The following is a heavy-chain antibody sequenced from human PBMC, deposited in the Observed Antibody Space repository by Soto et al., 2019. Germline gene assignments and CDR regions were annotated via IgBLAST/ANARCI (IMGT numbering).Heavy chain of an antibody. CDR2: ISSSTYT. CDR1: VVKVSGSR. Sequence: SDEPPVVKVSGSRLWSIRQAPGKGLEWVSYISSSTYTNYADSVKGRFTISRDNAKNSLYLQMNSLRAEDTAVYYCARDRLHYGMDVWGQRSAVTVSS. J-gene: IGHJ6*02. V-gene: IGHV3-11*05. CDR3: ARDRLHYGMDV. D-gene: IGHD2-21*02.